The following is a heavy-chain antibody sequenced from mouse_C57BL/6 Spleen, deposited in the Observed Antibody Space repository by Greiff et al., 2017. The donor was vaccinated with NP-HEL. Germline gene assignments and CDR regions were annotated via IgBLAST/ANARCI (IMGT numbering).Heavy chain of an antibody. V-gene: IGHV1-76*01. CDR1: GYTFTDYY. Sequence: VQLQQSGAELVRPGASVKLSCKASGYTFTDYYINWVKQRPGQGLEWIARIYPGSGNTYYNEKFKGKATLTAEKSSSTAYMQLSSLTSEDSAVYFCARFGYDKAMDYWGQGTSVTVSS. D-gene: IGHD2-2*01. CDR3: ARFGYDKAMDY. CDR2: IYPGSGNT. J-gene: IGHJ4*01.